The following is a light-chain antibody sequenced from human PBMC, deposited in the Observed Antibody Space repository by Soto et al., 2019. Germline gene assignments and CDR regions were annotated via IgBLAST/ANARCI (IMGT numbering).Light chain of an antibody. CDR3: SSYTSSSSL. V-gene: IGLV2-14*01. J-gene: IGLJ1*01. CDR2: AVT. Sequence: QSALTQPASVSGSPGQSITISCTGTSSDVGGYNYDSRHQQHPGKPPNLLIYAVTDRASGVSSRFSGSKSGNTASRTISGLQAEDEDDYSCSSYTSSSSLFGTGTKVTVL. CDR1: SSDVGGYNY.